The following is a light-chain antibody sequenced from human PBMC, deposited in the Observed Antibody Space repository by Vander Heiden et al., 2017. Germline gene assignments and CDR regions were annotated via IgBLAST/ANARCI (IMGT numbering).Light chain of an antibody. J-gene: IGKJ4*01. CDR3: MQSLQTPQLT. V-gene: IGKV2-28*01. CDR1: QSLLHSNGYNY. CDR2: LGS. Sequence: DIVITQSPLSLPVTPGEPASISCRSSQSLLHSNGYNYLDWYLQKPGQSPQLLIYLGSNRASGVPDRFSGSGSGTDFTLKISRGEAEDVGVYYCMQSLQTPQLTFGGGTKVDIK.